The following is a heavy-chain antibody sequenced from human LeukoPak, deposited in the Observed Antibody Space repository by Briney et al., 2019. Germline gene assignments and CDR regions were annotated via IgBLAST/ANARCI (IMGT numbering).Heavy chain of an antibody. CDR1: GFTFSSYA. J-gene: IGHJ6*02. Sequence: PGGSLRLSCAASGFTFSSYAMSWVRQAPGKGLEWVSAISGTGGSTYYADSVKGRFTISRDNSKNTLYLQMYSLRAEDTAIYYCAKPQWPLGYYYGMDVWGQGTTVTVSS. D-gene: IGHD6-19*01. CDR3: AKPQWPLGYYYGMDV. CDR2: ISGTGGST. V-gene: IGHV3-23*01.